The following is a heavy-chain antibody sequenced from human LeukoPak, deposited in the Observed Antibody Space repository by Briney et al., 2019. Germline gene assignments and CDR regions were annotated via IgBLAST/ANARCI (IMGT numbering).Heavy chain of an antibody. V-gene: IGHV4-59*12. CDR1: GGSISSYY. CDR2: IYYSGST. J-gene: IGHJ6*03. CDR3: ARDLRSRELPYYYYYYYMDV. D-gene: IGHD1-26*01. Sequence: SETLSLTCTVSGGSISSYYWGWIRQPPGKGLEGFGFIYYSGSTNYNPSLKSRVTISVDTSKNQFSLKLSSVTAADTAVYYCARDLRSRELPYYYYYYYMDVWGKGTTVTVSS.